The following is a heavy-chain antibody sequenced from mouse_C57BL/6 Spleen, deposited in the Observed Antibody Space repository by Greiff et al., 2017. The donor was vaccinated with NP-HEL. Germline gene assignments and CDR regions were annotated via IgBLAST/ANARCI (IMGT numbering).Heavy chain of an antibody. Sequence: QVQLQQSGPELVKPGASVKISCKASGYAFSSSWMNWVKQRPGQGLEWIGRIYPGDGDTNYNGKFKGKATLTADKSSSTAYMQLSSLTSEDSAVYFCERFLEYCLVTGGQGTTLPVSS. CDR2: IYPGDGDT. V-gene: IGHV1-82*01. D-gene: IGHD2-2*01. J-gene: IGHJ2*01. CDR3: ERFLEYCLVT. CDR1: GYAFSSSW.